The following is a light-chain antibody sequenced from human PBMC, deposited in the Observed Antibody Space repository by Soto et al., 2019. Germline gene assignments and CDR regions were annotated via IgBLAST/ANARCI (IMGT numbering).Light chain of an antibody. Sequence: QSVLTQPPSVSGAPGQRVTISCIGSSSNIGAGYDVHWYQQLPGTAPKVLIYSNTNRPSGVPDRFSGSKSGTSASLAITGLQAEDEADYYCQSSDSSLSALFGGGTKVTVL. V-gene: IGLV1-40*01. J-gene: IGLJ2*01. CDR1: SSNIGAGYD. CDR3: QSSDSSLSAL. CDR2: SNT.